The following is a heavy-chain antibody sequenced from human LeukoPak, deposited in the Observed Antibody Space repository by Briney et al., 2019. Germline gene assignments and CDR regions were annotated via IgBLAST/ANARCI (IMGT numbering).Heavy chain of an antibody. V-gene: IGHV1-69*13. CDR1: EAPFSRSA. J-gene: IGHJ2*01. CDR3: ARVSASRYFDL. D-gene: IGHD2-2*01. Sequence: VYDSCKPTEAPFSRSAISCVRPSPGPRLDWMGGIIPIFGTANYAQKFQGRVTITPDESTSTAYMELSSLSSEDTAVYYCARVSASRYFDLWGRGTLVTVSS. CDR2: IIPIFGTA.